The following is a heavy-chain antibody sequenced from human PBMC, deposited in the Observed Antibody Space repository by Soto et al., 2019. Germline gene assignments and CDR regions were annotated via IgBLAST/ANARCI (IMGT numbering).Heavy chain of an antibody. D-gene: IGHD3-9*01. J-gene: IGHJ6*03. Sequence: GGSLRLSCAASGFTFSSYSMNWVRQAPGKGLEWVSSISSSSSYIYYADSVKGRFTISRDNAKNSLYLQMNSLRAEDTAVYYCARYQGYDILTFPPHREYSYYYYMDVWGKGTTVTVSS. CDR2: ISSSSSYI. CDR1: GFTFSSYS. CDR3: ARYQGYDILTFPPHREYSYYYYMDV. V-gene: IGHV3-21*01.